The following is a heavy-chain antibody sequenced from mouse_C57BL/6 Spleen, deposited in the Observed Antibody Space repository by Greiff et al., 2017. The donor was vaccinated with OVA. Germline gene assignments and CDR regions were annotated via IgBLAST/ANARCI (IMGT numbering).Heavy chain of an antibody. CDR2: INPGSGGT. CDR3: ARGVDSGPWFAY. Sequence: QVQLQQSGAELVRPGTSVKVSCKASGYAFTNYLIEWVKQRPGQGLEWIGVINPGSGGTNYNEQFKGKATLTADKSSSTAYMQLSSLTSEDSAVYFGARGVDSGPWFAYWGQGTLVTVAA. J-gene: IGHJ3*01. D-gene: IGHD6-1*01. CDR1: GYAFTNYL. V-gene: IGHV1-54*01.